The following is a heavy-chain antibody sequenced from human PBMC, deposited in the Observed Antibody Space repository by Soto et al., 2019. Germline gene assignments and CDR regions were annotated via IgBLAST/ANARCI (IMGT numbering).Heavy chain of an antibody. CDR3: AKYDYSYGHPLGMDV. Sequence: GESLKISCAASGFTFSSYAMSWVRQAPGKGLEWVSAISGSGGSTYYADSVKGRFTISRDNSKNTLYLQMNSLRAEDTAVYYCAKYDYSYGHPLGMDVWGQGTTVTVSS. J-gene: IGHJ6*02. CDR2: ISGSGGST. D-gene: IGHD5-18*01. CDR1: GFTFSSYA. V-gene: IGHV3-23*01.